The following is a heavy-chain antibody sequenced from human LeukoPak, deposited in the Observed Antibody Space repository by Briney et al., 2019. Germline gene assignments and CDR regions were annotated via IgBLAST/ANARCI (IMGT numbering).Heavy chain of an antibody. J-gene: IGHJ4*02. CDR1: GFTFSSYW. Sequence: PGGSLRLSCAASGFTFSSYWMSWVRQAPGKGLEWVANIKQDGSEKYYVDSVKGRFTISRDNAKNSLYLQMNSLRAEDTAVYYCASYTYYYDSSGYYYDYWGQGTLVTVSS. CDR2: IKQDGSEK. D-gene: IGHD3-22*01. CDR3: ASYTYYYDSSGYYYDY. V-gene: IGHV3-7*05.